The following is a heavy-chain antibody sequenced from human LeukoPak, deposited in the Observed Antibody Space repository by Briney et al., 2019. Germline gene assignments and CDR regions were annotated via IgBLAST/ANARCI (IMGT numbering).Heavy chain of an antibody. Sequence: ADTLSLTCTVSGGSISNYYWSWIRQPPGKGLEWIGYIYYSGSTNYNPSLKSRVTISVDTSKNQFSLKLSSVTAADTAVYYCASHDYGDRFDPWGQGTLVTVSS. D-gene: IGHD4-17*01. V-gene: IGHV4-59*08. CDR3: ASHDYGDRFDP. CDR1: GGSISNYY. CDR2: IYYSGST. J-gene: IGHJ5*02.